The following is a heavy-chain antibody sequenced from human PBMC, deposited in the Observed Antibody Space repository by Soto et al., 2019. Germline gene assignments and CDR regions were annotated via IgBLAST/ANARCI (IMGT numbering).Heavy chain of an antibody. D-gene: IGHD3-16*01. CDR1: GFTFRTYG. CDR3: ARDGTFGAKGGSLDI. Sequence: GGSLRLSCAASGFTFRTYGMHWVRQAPGKGLEWVAIFWYDGSNKYYAESVRGRFTISRDNSKNTLYLQMNSLRAEDTAVYYCARDGTFGAKGGSLDIWGQGTMVTVSS. J-gene: IGHJ3*02. CDR2: FWYDGSNK. V-gene: IGHV3-33*01.